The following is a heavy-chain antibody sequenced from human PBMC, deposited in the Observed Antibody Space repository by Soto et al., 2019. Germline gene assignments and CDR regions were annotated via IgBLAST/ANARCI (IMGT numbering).Heavy chain of an antibody. J-gene: IGHJ6*02. CDR1: GGTFSSYS. V-gene: IGHV1-69*13. Sequence: GASVNVSCKSSGGTFSSYSISWVRQAPGQGLECMGWIIPIFGTANYAQKFQGRVTITADESTSTAYMELSSLRSEDTAVYYCASDIGVSGCSSTSCYKDHYYYYGMDVWGQGTTVTVSS. D-gene: IGHD2-2*02. CDR2: IIPIFGTA. CDR3: ASDIGVSGCSSTSCYKDHYYYYGMDV.